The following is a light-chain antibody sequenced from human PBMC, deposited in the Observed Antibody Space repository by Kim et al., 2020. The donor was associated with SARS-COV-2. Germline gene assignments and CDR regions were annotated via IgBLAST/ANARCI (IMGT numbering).Light chain of an antibody. Sequence: AAVGDKAPLPGRASQGIRSYLAWVQQKPGQVPERLIYGASSLQSGVPSRFSGSGSGTEFTLTISSLQPEDFATYYCLQHDSYPLTFGGGTKVDIK. CDR2: GAS. CDR1: QGIRSY. J-gene: IGKJ4*01. V-gene: IGKV1-17*03. CDR3: LQHDSYPLT.